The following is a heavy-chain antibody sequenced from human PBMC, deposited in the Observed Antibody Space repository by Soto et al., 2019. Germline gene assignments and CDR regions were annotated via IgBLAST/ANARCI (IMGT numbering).Heavy chain of an antibody. J-gene: IGHJ6*03. CDR3: ARSTVTATDFYYYYMDV. D-gene: IGHD4-4*01. CDR2: IYYRGNT. V-gene: IGHV4-31*03. CDR1: GDSISSGPYY. Sequence: QVQLQQSGPGLVKPSQTLSLTCTVSGDSISSGPYYWSWIRQHPGKGLEWLGYIYYRGNTYYNPSHKSRLTISVDTSKNQFSLNLSSVTVADTAVYYCARSTVTATDFYYYYMDVWGKGTTVTVSS.